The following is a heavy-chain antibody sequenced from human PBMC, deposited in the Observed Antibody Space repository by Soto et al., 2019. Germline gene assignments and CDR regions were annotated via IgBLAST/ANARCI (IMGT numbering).Heavy chain of an antibody. CDR2: ISSNGGST. CDR3: ARVGYYYYGMYV. CDR1: GFTFSSYA. J-gene: IGHJ6*02. Sequence: GGSLRLSCAASGFTFSSYAMHWVRQAPGKGLEYVSAISSNGGSTYYANSVKGRFTISRDNSKNTLYLQMVSLRAEDMAVYYCARVGYYYYGMYVWGQGTTVTVSS. V-gene: IGHV3-64*01.